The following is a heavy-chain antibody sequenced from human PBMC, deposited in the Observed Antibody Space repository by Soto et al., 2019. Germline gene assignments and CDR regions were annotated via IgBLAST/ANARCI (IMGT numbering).Heavy chain of an antibody. V-gene: IGHV5-51*01. CDR3: ARIPSTGPYYFDY. Sequence: PGESLKISCKASGYSFTSYWIGWVRQMPGKVLEWMGIIYPGDSDTRYSPSFQGQVTISADKSISTASLQWSSLKASDTAMYYCARIPSTGPYYFDYWGQGXLVTVYS. D-gene: IGHD1-1*01. CDR1: GYSFTSYW. CDR2: IYPGDSDT. J-gene: IGHJ4*02.